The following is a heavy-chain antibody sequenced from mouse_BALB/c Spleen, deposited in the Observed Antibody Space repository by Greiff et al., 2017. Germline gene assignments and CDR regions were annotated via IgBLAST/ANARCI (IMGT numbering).Heavy chain of an antibody. V-gene: IGHV1-9*01. CDR2: ILPGSGST. J-gene: IGHJ3*01. CDR3: ARRLGLYVSSFAY. D-gene: IGHD3-1*01. Sequence: VQLQQSGAELMKPGASVKISCKATGYTFRSYWIEWVKQRPGHGLEWIGEILPGSGSTNYNEKFKGKATFTADTSSNTAYMQLSSLTSEDSAVYYCARRLGLYVSSFAYWGQGTLVTVSA. CDR1: GYTFRSYW.